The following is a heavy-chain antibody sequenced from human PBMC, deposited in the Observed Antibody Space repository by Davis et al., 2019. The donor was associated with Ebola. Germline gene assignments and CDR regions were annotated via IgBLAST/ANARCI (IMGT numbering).Heavy chain of an antibody. CDR1: GFTFSTYW. CDR3: ARHGTVGSANWFDP. J-gene: IGHJ5*02. Sequence: GESLKISCTGSGFTFSTYWIGWVRQMPGKGLEWMGIIYPGDSDTRYSPSFQGRVTISADTSINTAYLQWSSLKASDTAMYYCARHGTVGSANWFDPWGPGTQVTVSS. D-gene: IGHD4-11*01. V-gene: IGHV5-51*01. CDR2: IYPGDSDT.